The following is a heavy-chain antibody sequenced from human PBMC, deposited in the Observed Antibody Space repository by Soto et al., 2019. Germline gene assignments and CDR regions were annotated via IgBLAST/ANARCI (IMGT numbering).Heavy chain of an antibody. CDR1: GYTFTSCG. CDR2: ISAYNGNT. D-gene: IGHD6-13*01. J-gene: IGHJ6*02. V-gene: IGHV1-18*04. CDR3: ARGLRAADDYGMDV. Sequence: ASVKVSCKASGYTFTSCGISWVRQAPGQGLEWMGWISAYNGNTNYAQKLQGRVTMTTDTSTSTAYMELRSLRSDDTAVYYCARGLRAADDYGMDVWDQGTTVTVSS.